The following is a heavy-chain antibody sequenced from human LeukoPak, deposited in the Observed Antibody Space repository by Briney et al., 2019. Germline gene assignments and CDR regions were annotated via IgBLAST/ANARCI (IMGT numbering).Heavy chain of an antibody. CDR1: GDSFSNYY. CDR3: ARVGDGYHGDYFDH. CDR2: ISYSGST. Sequence: PSETLSLTCTVSGDSFSNYYWTWIRQPPGKGLEWIGYISYSGSTNSNPSLKSRVTISVDTSKNQFSLKLSSATAADTAVYYCARVGDGYHGDYFDHWGQGTLVTVSS. V-gene: IGHV4-59*01. D-gene: IGHD5-24*01. J-gene: IGHJ4*02.